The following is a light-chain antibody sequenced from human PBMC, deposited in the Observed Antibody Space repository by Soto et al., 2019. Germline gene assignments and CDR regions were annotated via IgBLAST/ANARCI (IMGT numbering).Light chain of an antibody. CDR3: MQALQPPVT. J-gene: IGKJ4*01. CDR1: QSLLHSSGYNH. V-gene: IGKV2-28*01. CDR2: LGS. Sequence: DIVMTQSPLSLPVTPGEPASISCRSSQSLLHSSGYNHLDWYLQKPGQSPQLLIHLGSNRASGVRDRFSGSGSGTDFTLKISRVEAEDVVLYYCMQALQPPVTFGGGTKVEIK.